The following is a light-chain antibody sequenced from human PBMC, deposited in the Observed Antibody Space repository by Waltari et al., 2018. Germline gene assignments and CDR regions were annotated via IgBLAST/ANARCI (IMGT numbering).Light chain of an antibody. CDR2: RSY. Sequence: QSVLTQSPSASGTPGQRVTISCSGSSSNIGANYVDWYQQFPGTAPRLLIYRSYPRPSGVPDRFSGSKSGTSASLAISGLRSEDEADYYCATWDDSLNAWVFGGGTRLTAL. CDR1: SSNIGANY. J-gene: IGLJ3*02. V-gene: IGLV1-47*01. CDR3: ATWDDSLNAWV.